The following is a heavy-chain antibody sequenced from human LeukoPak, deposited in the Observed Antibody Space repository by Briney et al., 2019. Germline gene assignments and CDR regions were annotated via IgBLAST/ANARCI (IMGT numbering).Heavy chain of an antibody. CDR2: ISNDGYTQ. D-gene: IGHD3-10*01. CDR3: SKDWGEYYYGSGSYYNSDGY. CDR1: GLTLSTYG. V-gene: IGHV3-30*18. J-gene: IGHJ4*02. Sequence: GRSLRLSCEASGLTLSTYGMHWVRQAPGRGLEWVAVISNDGYTQYYADSVKGRFTISRDNSKNALFLQMNSLRAEDTAVYYCSKDWGEYYYGSGSYYNSDGYWGQGTLVTVSS.